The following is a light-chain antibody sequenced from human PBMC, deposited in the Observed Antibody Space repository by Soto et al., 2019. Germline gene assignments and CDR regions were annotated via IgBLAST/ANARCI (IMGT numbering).Light chain of an antibody. CDR2: EVT. Sequence: QSALTQPASVSGSPGQSITISCTGTSSDVGGYNYVSWYQQHPGTAPKLMIYEVTNRPSGVSNRFSGSKSGNTASLTISGLQAEDEADYYCSSYTSISTWVFGGGTKLTVL. CDR3: SSYTSISTWV. CDR1: SSDVGGYNY. V-gene: IGLV2-14*01. J-gene: IGLJ3*02.